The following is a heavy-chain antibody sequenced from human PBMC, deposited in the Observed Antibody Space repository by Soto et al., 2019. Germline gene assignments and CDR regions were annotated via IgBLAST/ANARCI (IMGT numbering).Heavy chain of an antibody. D-gene: IGHD3-3*01. CDR3: ARGAYDFWSGYYDPSYYYYYGMDV. CDR1: GGTFSSYA. CDR2: IIPIFGTA. Sequence: QVQLVQSGAEVKKPGSSVKVSCKASGGTFSSYAISWVQQAPGQGLEWMGGIIPIFGTANYAQKFQGRVTITADESTSTAYMELSSLRSEDTAVYYCARGAYDFWSGYYDPSYYYYYGMDVWGQGTTVTVSS. V-gene: IGHV1-69*01. J-gene: IGHJ6*02.